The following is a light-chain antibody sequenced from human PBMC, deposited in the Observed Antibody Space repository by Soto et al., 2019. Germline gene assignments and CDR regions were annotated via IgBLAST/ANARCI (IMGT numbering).Light chain of an antibody. CDR1: QSVSSN. CDR3: QQYNNCLTIT. J-gene: IGKJ5*01. Sequence: IVLTQCPGSLSVSPGERGTLSCRSSQSVSSNLACYQQRPGQAPRLLIYRVSSRDNDIPGRFSGGGSGTELTLTINSLQTEDFAVYYCQQYNNCLTITFGQGTRLEIK. V-gene: IGKV3-15*01. CDR2: RVS.